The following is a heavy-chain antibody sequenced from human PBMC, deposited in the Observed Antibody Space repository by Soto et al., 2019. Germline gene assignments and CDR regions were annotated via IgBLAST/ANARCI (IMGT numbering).Heavy chain of an antibody. V-gene: IGHV1-46*01. CDR3: ARALAPFYYYYGMDV. J-gene: IGHJ6*02. D-gene: IGHD3-3*02. Sequence: PVASVKVSCKASGYTFTTYYMHWVRQAPGQGLEWMGTIIPSGGSTSYAQKFQGRVTMTRDTSTSTAYMELSSLTSEDTAVYYCARALAPFYYYYGMDVWGQGTTVTVSS. CDR2: IIPSGGST. CDR1: GYTFTTYY.